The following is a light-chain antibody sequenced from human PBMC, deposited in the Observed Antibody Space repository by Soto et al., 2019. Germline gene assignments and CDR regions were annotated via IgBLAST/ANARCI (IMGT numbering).Light chain of an antibody. J-gene: IGLJ3*02. Sequence: QSVLTQPPSASGSPGQSVTISCTGTSSDVGGYNYVSWYQQYPGKAPKLMIYEVNKRPSGVPDRFSGSKSGNTASLTVSGLQAEDEADYYCSSYAGSKNLVFGGGTKLTVL. CDR3: SSYAGSKNLV. V-gene: IGLV2-8*01. CDR1: SSDVGGYNY. CDR2: EVN.